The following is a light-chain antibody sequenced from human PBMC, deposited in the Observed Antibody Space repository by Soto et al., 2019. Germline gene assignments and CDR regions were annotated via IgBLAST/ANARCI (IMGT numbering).Light chain of an antibody. CDR1: NIGSKS. CDR3: QVWDSSSDHPYV. Sequence: SYELTQPPSVSVAPGQTARITCGGNNIGSKSVHWYQQKPGQAPVLDVYDDSDRPSGIPGRFSGSNSGNTATLTISRVEAGDEADYYCQVWDSSSDHPYVFGTGTKVTVL. CDR2: DDS. V-gene: IGLV3-21*02. J-gene: IGLJ1*01.